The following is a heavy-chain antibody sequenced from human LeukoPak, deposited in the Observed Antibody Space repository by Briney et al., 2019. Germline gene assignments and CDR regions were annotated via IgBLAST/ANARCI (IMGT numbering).Heavy chain of an antibody. CDR1: GGSVSSGSYY. Sequence: SETLSLTCTVPGGSVSSGSYYWNWIRQPPGTGLEWIGYIYYSGSTNYNISLKSRVTISLDTSKNQFSLKLSSVTAADSAVYYCARGLRYSAGFNPWGQGTLVTVSS. D-gene: IGHD3-9*01. CDR2: IYYSGST. CDR3: ARGLRYSAGFNP. V-gene: IGHV4-61*01. J-gene: IGHJ5*02.